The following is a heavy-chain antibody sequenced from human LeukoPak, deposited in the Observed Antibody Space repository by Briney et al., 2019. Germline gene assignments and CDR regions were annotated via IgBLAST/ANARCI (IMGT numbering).Heavy chain of an antibody. CDR3: ATHRGYSYGTAEDFDY. D-gene: IGHD5-18*01. CDR2: IHPSGGRS. Sequence: GGSLRLSCAASGFTFSNYAMTWVRQAPGKGLERVSTIHPSGGRSFYAVSVKGRFTISRDNSKNTLYLQMNSLRAEDTALYYCATHRGYSYGTAEDFDYWGQGTLVTVSS. CDR1: GFTFSNYA. V-gene: IGHV3-23*01. J-gene: IGHJ4*02.